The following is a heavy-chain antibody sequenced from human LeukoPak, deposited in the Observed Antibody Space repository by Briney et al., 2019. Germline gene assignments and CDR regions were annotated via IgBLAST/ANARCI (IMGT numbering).Heavy chain of an antibody. J-gene: IGHJ6*02. D-gene: IGHD6-13*01. CDR3: ASLYSSSSYYYYYYGMDV. V-gene: IGHV3-30-3*01. CDR2: ISYDGSNK. CDR1: GFTFSSYA. Sequence: GRSLRLSCAASGFTFSSYAMHWVRQAPGKGLEWVAVISYDGSNKYYADSVKGRFTISRDNSKNTLYLQMNSLRAEDTAVYYCASLYSSSSYYYYYYGMDVWGQGTTVTVSS.